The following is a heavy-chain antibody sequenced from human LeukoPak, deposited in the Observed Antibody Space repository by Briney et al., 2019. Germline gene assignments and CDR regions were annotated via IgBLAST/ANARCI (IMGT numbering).Heavy chain of an antibody. CDR3: ARDRPQAFDI. J-gene: IGHJ3*02. CDR1: GGSISSGDYY. V-gene: IGHV4-30-4*01. Sequence: SETLSLTCTVCGGSISSGDYYWSWIRQPPGKGLEWIGYIYYSGSTYYNPSLKSRVTISVDTSKNQFSLKLSSVTAADTAVYYCARDRPQAFDIWGQGTMVTVSS. CDR2: IYYSGST.